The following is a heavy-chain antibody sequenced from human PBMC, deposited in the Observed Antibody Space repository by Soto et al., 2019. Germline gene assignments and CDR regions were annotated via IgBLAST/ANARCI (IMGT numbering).Heavy chain of an antibody. Sequence: PGGSLRLSCAASGFTFSDYYMSWIRQAPGKGLEWVSYISSSSSYTNYADSVKGRFTISRDNAKNSLYLQMNSLRAEDTAVYYCARVWWSGSSTVDYWGQGTLVTVSS. D-gene: IGHD1-26*01. CDR3: ARVWWSGSSTVDY. V-gene: IGHV3-11*05. J-gene: IGHJ4*02. CDR1: GFTFSDYY. CDR2: ISSSSSYT.